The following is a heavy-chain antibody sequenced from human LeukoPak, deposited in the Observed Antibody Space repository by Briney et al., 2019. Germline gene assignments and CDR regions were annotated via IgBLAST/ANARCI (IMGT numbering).Heavy chain of an antibody. CDR2: IYTSGST. CDR3: ARAYDRDGPSSDAFDI. Sequence: SETLSLTCTVSGGSISSGSYYWSWIRQPAGKGLEWIGRIYTSGSTHYNPSLKSRVTISVDTSKNQFSLKLSSVTAADTAMYYCARAYDRDGPSSDAFDIWGQGTMVTVSS. D-gene: IGHD5-24*01. CDR1: GGSISSGSYY. V-gene: IGHV4-61*02. J-gene: IGHJ3*02.